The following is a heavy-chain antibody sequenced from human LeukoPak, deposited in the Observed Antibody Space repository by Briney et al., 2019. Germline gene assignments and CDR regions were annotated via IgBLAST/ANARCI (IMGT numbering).Heavy chain of an antibody. CDR2: ISWNSGSI. V-gene: IGHV3-9*01. Sequence: PGGSLRLSCAASGFTFDDYAMHWVRQAPGKGLEWVSGISWNSGSIGYADSVKGRFTISRDNAKNSLYLQMNSLRAEDTAVYYCAKGGSRVPAASSLTDYWGQGTLVTVSS. D-gene: IGHD2-2*01. CDR1: GFTFDDYA. J-gene: IGHJ4*02. CDR3: AKGGSRVPAASSLTDY.